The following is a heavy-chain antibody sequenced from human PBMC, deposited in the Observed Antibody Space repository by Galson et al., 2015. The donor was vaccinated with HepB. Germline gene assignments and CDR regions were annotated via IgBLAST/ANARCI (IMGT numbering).Heavy chain of an antibody. J-gene: IGHJ2*01. CDR2: TDPSDSYT. CDR1: GYSFTSYW. Sequence: QSGAEVTKPGESLRISCKGSGYSFTSYWISWVRQMPGKGLEWMGRTDPSDSYTNYSPSFQGHVTISADKSISTAYLQWSSLKASDTAMYYCARLYGYYDSSGYYHYWYFDLWGRGTLVTVSS. D-gene: IGHD3-22*01. CDR3: ARLYGYYDSSGYYHYWYFDL. V-gene: IGHV5-10-1*01.